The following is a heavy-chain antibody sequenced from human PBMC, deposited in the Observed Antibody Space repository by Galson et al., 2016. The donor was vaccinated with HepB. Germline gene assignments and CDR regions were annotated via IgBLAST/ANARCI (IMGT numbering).Heavy chain of an antibody. CDR1: GFPFNSIW. CDR2: LTSEGLT. V-gene: IGHV3-74*01. CDR3: ARENHGRFDY. Sequence: SLRLSCAASGFPFNSIWMDWVRQAPGQGLVWVSRLTSEGLTTYADFVEARFSIARDNARNTLLLQMDSLRVEDTAVYYCARENHGRFDYWGQGALVSVSS. J-gene: IGHJ4*02. D-gene: IGHD5-24*01.